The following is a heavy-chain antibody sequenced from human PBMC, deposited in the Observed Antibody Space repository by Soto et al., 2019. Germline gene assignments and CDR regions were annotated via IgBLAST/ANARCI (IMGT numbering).Heavy chain of an antibody. V-gene: IGHV1-2*04. CDR3: ARGDSTDCSNGVCSFFYNHDMDV. J-gene: IGHJ6*02. D-gene: IGHD2-8*01. Sequence: QVQLVQSGAEVKKPGASVKVSCKASGYSFTDYHIHWVRQAPGQGLEWLGRINPKSGGTSTAQKFQGWFTMTPDTSISTASMELPRLTSDDTAIYYCARGDSTDCSNGVCSFFYNHDMDVWGQGTTVTVSS. CDR1: GYSFTDYH. CDR2: INPKSGGT.